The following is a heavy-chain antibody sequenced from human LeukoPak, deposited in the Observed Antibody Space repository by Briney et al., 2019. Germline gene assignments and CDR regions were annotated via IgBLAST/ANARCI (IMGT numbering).Heavy chain of an antibody. D-gene: IGHD3-3*01. Sequence: ASVKVSCKASGYTFTSYYMHWVRQAPGQGLEWMGIINPSGGSTSYAQKFQGRVTMTRDTSTSTVYMELSSLRSEDTAVYYCARDPTPYYDFWSGTHYNWFDPWGQGTLVTVSS. CDR3: ARDPTPYYDFWSGTHYNWFDP. CDR1: GYTFTSYY. V-gene: IGHV1-46*01. J-gene: IGHJ5*02. CDR2: INPSGGST.